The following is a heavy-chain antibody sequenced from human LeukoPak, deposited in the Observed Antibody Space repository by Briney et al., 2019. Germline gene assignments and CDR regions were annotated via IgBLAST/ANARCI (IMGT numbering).Heavy chain of an antibody. V-gene: IGHV5-51*01. CDR3: ARHSMTGIAVAGTDY. D-gene: IGHD6-19*01. Sequence: GESLKISCKGSGYSFTSYWIGWVRQMPGKGLEWMGIIYPGDSDTRYSPSFQGQVTISADKSISTAYLQWSSLKASDTAMYYCARHSMTGIAVAGTDYWGQGTLVTVSS. J-gene: IGHJ4*02. CDR1: GYSFTSYW. CDR2: IYPGDSDT.